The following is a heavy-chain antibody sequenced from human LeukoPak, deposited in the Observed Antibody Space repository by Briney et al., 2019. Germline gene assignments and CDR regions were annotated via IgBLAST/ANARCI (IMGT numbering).Heavy chain of an antibody. CDR2: MNPNSGNT. J-gene: IGHJ5*02. D-gene: IGHD2-15*01. CDR3: ARGGYCSGGSCYSHNWFDP. CDR1: GYTFTSYD. Sequence: GASVKVSCKASGYTFTSYDINWVRQATGQGLEWMRWMNPNSGNTGYAQKFQGRVTMTRNTSISTAYMELSSLRSEDTAVYYCARGGYCSGGSCYSHNWFDPWGQGTLVTVSS. V-gene: IGHV1-8*01.